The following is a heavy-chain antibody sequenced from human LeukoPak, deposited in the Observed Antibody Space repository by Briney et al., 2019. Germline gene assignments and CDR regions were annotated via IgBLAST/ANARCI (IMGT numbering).Heavy chain of an antibody. CDR2: ISGTDGTT. D-gene: IGHD3-22*01. Sequence: GGSLRLSCGASGFTFSSYAMTWVRQAPGEGLEWVSAISGTDGTTYYADSVKGRFTISRDNSKNTLYLQMNSLRAEDTALYYCAKALYGSGAYSFDYWGQGTLVTVSS. J-gene: IGHJ4*02. CDR1: GFTFSSYA. CDR3: AKALYGSGAYSFDY. V-gene: IGHV3-23*01.